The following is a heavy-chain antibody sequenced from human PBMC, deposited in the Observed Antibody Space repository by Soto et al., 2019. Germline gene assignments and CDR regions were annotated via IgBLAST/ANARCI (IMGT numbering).Heavy chain of an antibody. CDR1: RFSFNSSW. CDR2: IKQDGSEK. Sequence: PWCCTKLSSAASRFSFNSSWVSWVRQAPGKGLEWVANIKQDGSEKYYVDSVKGRFTISRDNAKNSLYLQMNSLRAEDTAVYYCARDVTLRAMLTLFAYLGHRTLVTGS. V-gene: IGHV3-7*03. CDR3: ARDVTLRAMLTLFAY. D-gene: IGHD3-16*01. J-gene: IGHJ4*01.